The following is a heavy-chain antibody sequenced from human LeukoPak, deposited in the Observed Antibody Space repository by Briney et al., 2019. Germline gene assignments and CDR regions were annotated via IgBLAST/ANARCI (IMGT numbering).Heavy chain of an antibody. J-gene: IGHJ5*02. CDR1: GGSISSSSYY. CDR3: ASYYDFWSGYYTGMGPQDNWFDP. Sequence: SETLSLTCTVSGGSISSSSYYWGWIRQPPGKGLEWIGSIYYSGSTYYNPSLKSRVTISVDTSKNRFSLKLSSVTAADTAVYYCASYYDFWSGYYTGMGPQDNWFDPWGQGTLVTVSS. CDR2: IYYSGST. D-gene: IGHD3-3*01. V-gene: IGHV4-39*01.